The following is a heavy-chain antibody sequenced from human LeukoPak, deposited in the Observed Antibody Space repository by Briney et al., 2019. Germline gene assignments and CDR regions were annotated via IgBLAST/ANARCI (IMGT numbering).Heavy chain of an antibody. CDR2: IYYSGST. J-gene: IGHJ4*02. CDR1: GGSISSYY. CDR3: ARQAVADLYYFDY. D-gene: IGHD6-19*01. V-gene: IGHV4-59*01. Sequence: PSETLSLTCTVSGGSISSYYWSWVRQPPGKGLEWIGYIYYSGSTNYNPSIKSRVTISVDTSKNQFSLKLSSVTAADTAVYYCARQAVADLYYFDYWGQGTLVTVSS.